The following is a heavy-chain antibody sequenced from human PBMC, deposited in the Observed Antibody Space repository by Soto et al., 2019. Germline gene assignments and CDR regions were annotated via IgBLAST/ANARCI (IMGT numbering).Heavy chain of an antibody. V-gene: IGHV1-18*01. J-gene: IGHJ1*01. Sequence: XSVKVSCKASGSTFTRYGISWVRQAPGQVLEWMGGXGAYNXNTNYEQKLQGXVTMTTDTXTSTEYMELRSLRYDDKDVYYCAIREPAESFLHWGQGTLVTVYS. CDR3: AIREPAESFLH. CDR1: GSTFTRYG. CDR2: XGAYNXNT.